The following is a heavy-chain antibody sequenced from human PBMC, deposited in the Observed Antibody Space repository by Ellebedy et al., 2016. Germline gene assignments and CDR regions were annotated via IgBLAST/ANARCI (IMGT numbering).Heavy chain of an antibody. CDR3: ARTYSTGFDP. V-gene: IGHV4-59*01. J-gene: IGHJ5*02. D-gene: IGHD2-21*01. CDR2: IYYSGST. Sequence: SETLSLTXAVSGGSISSYYWSWIPQPPGKGLEWVGYIYYSGSTNYNPSLKSRVTMSVDTSKNQFSLKLTSVTAADTAVYYCARTYSTGFDPWGQGTLVTVSS. CDR1: GGSISSYY.